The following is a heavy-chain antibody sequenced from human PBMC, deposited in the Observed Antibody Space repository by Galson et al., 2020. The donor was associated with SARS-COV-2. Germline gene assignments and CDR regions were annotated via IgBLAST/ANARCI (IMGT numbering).Heavy chain of an antibody. D-gene: IGHD2-2*01. J-gene: IGHJ3*02. CDR1: GFTFSSYA. V-gene: IGHV3-23*01. Sequence: GGSLRLSCAASGFTFSSYAMSWVRQAPGKGLEWVSAISGSGGSTYYADSVKGRFTISRDNSKNTLYLQMNSLRAEDTAVYYCAKGTIPAAAPDDAFDIWGQGTMVTVSS. CDR3: AKGTIPAAAPDDAFDI. CDR2: ISGSGGST.